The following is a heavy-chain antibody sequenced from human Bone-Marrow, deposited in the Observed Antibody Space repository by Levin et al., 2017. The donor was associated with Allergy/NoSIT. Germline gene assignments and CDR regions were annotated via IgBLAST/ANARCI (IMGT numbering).Heavy chain of an antibody. V-gene: IGHV1-69*13. CDR2: IIPIFGTA. CDR1: GGTFSSYA. J-gene: IGHJ4*02. CDR3: ARASLPHTALNYFDY. D-gene: IGHD5-18*01. Sequence: SVKVSCKASGGTFSSYAISWVRQAPGQGLEWMGGIIPIFGTANYAQKFQGRVTITADESTSTAYMELSSLRSEDTAVYYCARASLPHTALNYFDYWGQGTLVTVSS.